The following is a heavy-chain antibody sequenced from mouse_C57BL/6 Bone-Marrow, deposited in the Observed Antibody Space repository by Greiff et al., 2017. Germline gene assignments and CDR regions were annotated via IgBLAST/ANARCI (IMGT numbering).Heavy chain of an antibody. CDR3: TTGSYLAWFAY. CDR2: IDPENGDT. V-gene: IGHV14-4*01. D-gene: IGHD1-1*01. CDR1: GFNIKDDY. J-gene: IGHJ3*01. Sequence: VQLQQSGAELVRPGASVKLSCTASGFNIKDDYMYWVKQRPEQGLEWIGWIDPENGDTEYASKFQGKATITADTSSNTAYLQLSSLTSDDTAVYYCTTGSYLAWFAYWGQGTLVTVSA.